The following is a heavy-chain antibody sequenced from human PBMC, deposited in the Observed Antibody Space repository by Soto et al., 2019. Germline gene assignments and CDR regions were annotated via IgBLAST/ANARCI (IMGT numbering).Heavy chain of an antibody. V-gene: IGHV3-23*01. Sequence: EVQLLESGGGSVQPGGSLRLSCAASGFTFSSYAMHWVRRPPGKGLEGVSSISGSGGTAYYADSVKGRFSISRDSLVNTLYLQVNSLRAADRAGYYCAKGRGQNWDVDYWGQGTLVSVSP. CDR3: AKGRGQNWDVDY. CDR1: GFTFSSYA. J-gene: IGHJ4*02. CDR2: ISGSGGTA. D-gene: IGHD1-1*01.